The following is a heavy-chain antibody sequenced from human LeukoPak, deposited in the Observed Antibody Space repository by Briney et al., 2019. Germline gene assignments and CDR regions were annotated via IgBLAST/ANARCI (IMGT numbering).Heavy chain of an antibody. CDR3: ARGMYYDSSGEWFDP. CDR2: IIPIFGTA. CDR1: GGTFSSYA. Sequence: ASVKVSCKASGGTFSSYAISWVRQAPGQGLEWMGGIIPIFGTANYAQKFQGRVTITSDKSTSTAYMELSRLRSEDTAVYYCARGMYYDSSGEWFDPWGQGTLVTVSS. V-gene: IGHV1-69*06. J-gene: IGHJ5*02. D-gene: IGHD3-22*01.